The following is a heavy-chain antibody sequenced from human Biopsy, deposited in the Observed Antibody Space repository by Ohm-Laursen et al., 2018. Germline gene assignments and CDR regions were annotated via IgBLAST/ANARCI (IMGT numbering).Heavy chain of an antibody. CDR3: AIDRVPRRGVMPVYYYCMDV. V-gene: IGHV4-61*01. Sequence: TLSLTCSVSGGSVSSSNYYWNWIRQTPGKGLERIGFIYNTERTNYNPSLKSRVTISLDTSKNQFSLELSSVIPSGTAVYYCAIDRVPRRGVMPVYYYCMDVWGQGSTVTVSS. J-gene: IGHJ6*02. CDR2: IYNTERT. CDR1: GGSVSSSNYY. D-gene: IGHD2-21*01.